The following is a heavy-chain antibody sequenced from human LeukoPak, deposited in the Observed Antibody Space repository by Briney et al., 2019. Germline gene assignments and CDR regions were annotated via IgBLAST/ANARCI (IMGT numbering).Heavy chain of an antibody. J-gene: IGHJ5*02. Sequence: GESLRLSCAASGFTFNNYAMYWVRQAPGKGLEWVSSIDASGGATYYADSVKGRFTISRDNSKNTFYLQMNSLRAKDTAVYSCAKGSGSGWYGWFAPWGQGTLVTVSS. D-gene: IGHD6-19*01. V-gene: IGHV3-23*01. CDR3: AKGSGSGWYGWFAP. CDR2: IDASGGAT. CDR1: GFTFNNYA.